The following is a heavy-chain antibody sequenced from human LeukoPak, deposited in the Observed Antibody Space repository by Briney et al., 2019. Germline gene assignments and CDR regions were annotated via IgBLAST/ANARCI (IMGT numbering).Heavy chain of an antibody. CDR2: IYYSGGT. Sequence: SETLSLTCTVSGGYIRSYYWSWIRQPPGKGLEWIGYIYYSGGTNYNPSLKSRVTISVDTSKKQLSLKLSSVTAADTAVYYCARVYYSSSYDYWYFDLWGRGTLVTVSS. J-gene: IGHJ2*01. CDR3: ARVYYSSSYDYWYFDL. D-gene: IGHD6-13*01. V-gene: IGHV4-59*01. CDR1: GGYIRSYY.